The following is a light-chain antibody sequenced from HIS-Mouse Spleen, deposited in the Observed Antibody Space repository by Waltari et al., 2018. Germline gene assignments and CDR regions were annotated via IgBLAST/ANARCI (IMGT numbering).Light chain of an antibody. J-gene: IGLJ2*01. V-gene: IGLV1-40*01. CDR1: SSHIGAGYA. CDR3: QSYDSSLSAV. Sequence: QSVLTQPPSVSGAPGQRVTISCTGSSSHIGAGYAVHWYQQLPGTAPKLLIYGNSNRPSGVPDRFSGSRSGTSASLAITGLQAEDEADYYCQSYDSSLSAVFGGGTKLTVL. CDR2: GNS.